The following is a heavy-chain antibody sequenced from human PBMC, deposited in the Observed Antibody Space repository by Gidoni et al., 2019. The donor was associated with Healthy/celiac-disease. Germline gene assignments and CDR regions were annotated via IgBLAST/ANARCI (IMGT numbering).Heavy chain of an antibody. CDR2: ISTGGATI. CDR3: ARVLLGYYDSSGYSDY. D-gene: IGHD3-22*01. Sequence: EVQLVESGGGLVQPGESLRLSCAASGFPVSSYEMNWVRQAPGKGLEWISYISTGGATIYYADSVKGRFTISRDNAENSLDLHMNSLRAEDTAVYYCARVLLGYYDSSGYSDYWGQGTLVTVSS. J-gene: IGHJ4*02. V-gene: IGHV3-48*03. CDR1: GFPVSSYE.